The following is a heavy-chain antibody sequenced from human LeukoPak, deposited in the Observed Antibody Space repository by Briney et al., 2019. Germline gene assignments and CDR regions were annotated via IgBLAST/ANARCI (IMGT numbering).Heavy chain of an antibody. CDR2: IIPIFGTA. Sequence: ASVKVSCKASGGTFSSYAISWVRQAPGQGLEWMGEIIPIFGTANYAQRFQGRVTITTDESTSTAYMELSSLRSEDTAVYYCARGRSYYYGSGSYYGWFDPWGQGTLVTVSS. D-gene: IGHD3-10*01. J-gene: IGHJ5*02. V-gene: IGHV1-69*05. CDR3: ARGRSYYYGSGSYYGWFDP. CDR1: GGTFSSYA.